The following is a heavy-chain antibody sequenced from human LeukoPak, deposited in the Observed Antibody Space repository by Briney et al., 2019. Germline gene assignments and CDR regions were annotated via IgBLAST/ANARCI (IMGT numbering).Heavy chain of an antibody. V-gene: IGHV1-24*01. CDR2: FDPEDGET. D-gene: IGHD6-13*01. Sequence: ASVKVSWKVSGYTLTELSMHWVRQAPGKGLEWMGGFDPEDGETIYAQKFQGRVTMTEDTSTDTAYMELSSLRSEDTAVYYCATGGKYSSSWYNFDYWGQGTLVTVSS. CDR3: ATGGKYSSSWYNFDY. J-gene: IGHJ4*02. CDR1: GYTLTELS.